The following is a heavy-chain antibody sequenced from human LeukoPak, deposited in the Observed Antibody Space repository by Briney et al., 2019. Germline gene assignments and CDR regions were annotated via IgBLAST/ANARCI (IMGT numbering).Heavy chain of an antibody. Sequence: PSETLSLTCAVSGYSISSGYYWGWIRQPPGKGLEWFRSIYHRGSTYYNPSLKSRVTISVDTSKNQFSLKLSSVTAADTAVYYCARQLVGWSWQLGEGYYMDVWGKGTTVTVSS. CDR2: IYHRGST. D-gene: IGHD6-6*01. CDR3: ARQLVGWSWQLGEGYYMDV. J-gene: IGHJ6*03. V-gene: IGHV4-38-2*01. CDR1: GYSISSGYY.